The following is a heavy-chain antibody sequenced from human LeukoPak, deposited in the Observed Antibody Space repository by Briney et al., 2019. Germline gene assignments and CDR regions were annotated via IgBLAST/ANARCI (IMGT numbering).Heavy chain of an antibody. CDR3: ARGSSSSPAANYYFYYYIDV. D-gene: IGHD6-6*01. J-gene: IGHJ6*03. CDR2: ISSSGRTI. Sequence: HPGRSLRLSCTASGFTFSSYGMNWVRQAPGKGLEWVSHISSSGRTIYYADSVKGRLTISRDNAENSLYLQMSSLRAEDTAVYYCARGSSSSPAANYYFYYYIDVWGKGTTAIVS. V-gene: IGHV3-48*03. CDR1: GFTFSSYG.